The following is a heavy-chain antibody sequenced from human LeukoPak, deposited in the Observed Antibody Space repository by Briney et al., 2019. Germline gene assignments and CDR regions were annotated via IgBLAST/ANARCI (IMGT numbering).Heavy chain of an antibody. CDR1: GFTFSSYA. V-gene: IGHV3-23*01. CDR2: IIGRGGRT. Sequence: GGSLRLSCAASGFTFSSYAMSWGRQAPAKGRECGSAIIGRGGRTYYADSVKGRFAISRDNSKNTLYLKMKSLRAEDTAGYYCAKDARYYYDCSGYYYGYWGQGTLVTVSA. D-gene: IGHD3-22*01. CDR3: AKDARYYYDCSGYYYGY. J-gene: IGHJ4*02.